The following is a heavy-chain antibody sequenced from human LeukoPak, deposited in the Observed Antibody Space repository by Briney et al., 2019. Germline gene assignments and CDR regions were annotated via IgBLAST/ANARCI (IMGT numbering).Heavy chain of an antibody. CDR3: ARGFASGDYGAD. V-gene: IGHV3-7*01. J-gene: IGHJ4*02. CDR2: IKQDGSEK. Sequence: GGSLRLSCAASGFTYSLFWMSWVRQAPGKGLEWVANIKQDGSEKYYVDSVEGRFTISRDNAERSLYLQMNSLRAEDTAVYYCARGFASGDYGADWGQGTLVTVSS. CDR1: GFTYSLFW. D-gene: IGHD4-17*01.